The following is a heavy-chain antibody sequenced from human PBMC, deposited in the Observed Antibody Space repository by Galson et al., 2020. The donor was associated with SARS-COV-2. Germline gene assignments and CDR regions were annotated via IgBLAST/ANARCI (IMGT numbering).Heavy chain of an antibody. D-gene: IGHD2-21*01. J-gene: IGHJ4*02. CDR2: IYNSGSTNYT. CDR3: ANLGGPCSWCGGY. Sequence: SETMSPTCHLPGDFTNTYYWSWIRQPPGKGLEWIGYIYNSGSTNYTNYTPTLKTRVTITVDTSKNQFSLQVNSMTAADTAVDYCANLGGPCSWCGGYWGQGTPVIVSS. V-gene: IGHV4-59*01. CDR1: GDFTNTYY.